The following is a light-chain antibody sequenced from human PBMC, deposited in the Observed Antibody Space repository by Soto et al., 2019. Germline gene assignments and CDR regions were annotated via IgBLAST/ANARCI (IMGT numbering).Light chain of an antibody. CDR2: WAS. CDR1: QNIFYDSNNRNY. J-gene: IGKJ4*01. CDR3: QQYYSTPLT. Sequence: DIVMTQSPDSLAVSVGEWATINCKSSQNIFYDSNNRNYLAWYQQKPGQPPKLLIYWASTRELGVPERFSGSGSGTDFTLTINNLQAADVAVYYCQQYYSTPLTFGGGTKVEIK. V-gene: IGKV4-1*01.